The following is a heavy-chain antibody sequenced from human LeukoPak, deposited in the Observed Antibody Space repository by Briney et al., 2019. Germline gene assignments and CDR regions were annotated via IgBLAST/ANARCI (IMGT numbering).Heavy chain of an antibody. Sequence: PGRSLRLSCAASGFTFSSYGMHWVRQAPGKGLEWVAVISYDGSNKYYADSVKGRFTISRDNSKNTLYLQMNSLRAEDTAVYYCAKDLSYFGVYWGKGTTVTVSS. CDR3: AKDLSYFGVY. CDR2: ISYDGSNK. J-gene: IGHJ6*04. V-gene: IGHV3-30*18. D-gene: IGHD1-26*01. CDR1: GFTFSSYG.